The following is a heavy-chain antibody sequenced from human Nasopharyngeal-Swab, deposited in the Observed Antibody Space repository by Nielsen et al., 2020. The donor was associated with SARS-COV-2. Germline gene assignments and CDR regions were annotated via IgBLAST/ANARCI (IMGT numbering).Heavy chain of an antibody. CDR1: GYTFNSYG. J-gene: IGHJ4*02. CDR2: ISAYNGNT. D-gene: IGHD3-22*01. V-gene: IGHV1-18*01. Sequence: ASVKVSCKASGYTFNSYGISWVRQAPGQGLEWMGWISAYNGNTNYAQKLQGRVTMTTDTSTSTAYMELRSLRSDDTAVYYCARVRGMYYYDSSGFDYWGQGTLVTVSS. CDR3: ARVRGMYYYDSSGFDY.